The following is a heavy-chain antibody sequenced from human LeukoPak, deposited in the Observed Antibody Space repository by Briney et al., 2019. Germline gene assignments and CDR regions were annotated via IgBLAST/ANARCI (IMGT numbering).Heavy chain of an antibody. V-gene: IGHV3-30*18. CDR1: GSTFSSYG. D-gene: IGHD5-18*01. Sequence: GGSLRLSCAASGSTFSSYGTHWVRQAPGKGMEWVASISYDASNKYYADSVKARFTISRDNSKNTLYLQMNSLRAEDTAVYYCSKDSRIQLWLMGTYHAFDIWGQGTMVTVSS. CDR2: ISYDASNK. J-gene: IGHJ3*02. CDR3: SKDSRIQLWLMGTYHAFDI.